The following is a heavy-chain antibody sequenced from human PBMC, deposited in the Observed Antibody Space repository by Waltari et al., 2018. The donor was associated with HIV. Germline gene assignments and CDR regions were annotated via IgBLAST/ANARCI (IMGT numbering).Heavy chain of an antibody. CDR1: GGSISRYY. Sequence: QVQLQESGPGLVKPSETLSLTCTVSGGSISRYYWSWIRQPPGKGLEWIGYIYYSGSTNYNPSLKSRVTISVDTSKNQFSLKLSSVTAADTAVYYCARHYGGNFPFDYWGQGTLVTVSS. CDR3: ARHYGGNFPFDY. D-gene: IGHD4-17*01. V-gene: IGHV4-59*01. CDR2: IYYSGST. J-gene: IGHJ4*02.